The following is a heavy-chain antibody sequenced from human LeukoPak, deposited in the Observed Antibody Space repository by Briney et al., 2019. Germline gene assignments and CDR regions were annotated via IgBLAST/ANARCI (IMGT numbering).Heavy chain of an antibody. CDR3: ARHRGSGSYYNNPPDY. CDR1: GYSFTSYW. Sequence: GESLKISCKGSGYSFTSYWIGWVRQMPGKGLEWMGIIYPGDSDTRYGPSFQGQVTISADKSISTAYLQWSSLKASDTAMYYCARHRGSGSYYNNPPDYWGQGTLVTVSS. J-gene: IGHJ4*02. CDR2: IYPGDSDT. V-gene: IGHV5-51*01. D-gene: IGHD3-10*01.